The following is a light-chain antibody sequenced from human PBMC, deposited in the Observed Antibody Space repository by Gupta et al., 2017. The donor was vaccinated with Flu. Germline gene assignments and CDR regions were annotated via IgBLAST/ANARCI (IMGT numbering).Light chain of an antibody. CDR2: KDN. V-gene: IGLV3-1*01. J-gene: IGLJ1*01. Sequence: STELAQLPAVSVSPGQTATITCSGDILGKKYTSWYQQKPGQSPILVIYKDNIRPPGSPQRFSGSTSTTTATPTVLGTQPLDEDDYFCLVWDSGIVVFGGGTKVTVV. CDR1: ILGKKY. CDR3: LVWDSGIVV.